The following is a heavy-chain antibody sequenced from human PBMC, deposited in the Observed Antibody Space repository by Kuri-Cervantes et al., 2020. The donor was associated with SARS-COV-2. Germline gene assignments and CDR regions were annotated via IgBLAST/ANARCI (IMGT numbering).Heavy chain of an antibody. D-gene: IGHD1-1*01. V-gene: IGHV3-30*07. Sequence: GESLKISCAASGFTFSSYAMHWVRQAPGKGLEWVAVISYDGSNKYYADSVEGRFTISRDNSKNTLYLQMNSLRAEDTAVYYCVRDGDHWNFDYWGQGTLVTVSS. CDR3: VRDGDHWNFDY. CDR1: GFTFSSYA. J-gene: IGHJ4*02. CDR2: ISYDGSNK.